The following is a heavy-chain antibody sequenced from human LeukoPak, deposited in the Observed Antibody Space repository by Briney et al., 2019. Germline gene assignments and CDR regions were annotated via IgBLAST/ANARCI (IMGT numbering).Heavy chain of an antibody. CDR1: GYTFTSYD. V-gene: IGHV1-8*01. J-gene: IGHJ2*01. Sequence: ASVKVSCKASGYTFTSYDINWVRQATGQGLEWMGWMNPNSGSTVFAQKFQGRVTMTGDTSTSTVYMELSSLRSEDTAVYYCARGPYYYDWYFDLWGRGTLVTVSS. CDR2: MNPNSGST. CDR3: ARGPYYYDWYFDL. D-gene: IGHD3-10*01.